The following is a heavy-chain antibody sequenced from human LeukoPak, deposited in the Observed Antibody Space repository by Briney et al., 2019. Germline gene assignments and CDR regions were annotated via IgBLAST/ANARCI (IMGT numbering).Heavy chain of an antibody. Sequence: EGSLRLSCAASGFTFSSYEMNWVRQAPGKGLEWVSYISSTGSTIYYADSVKGRFTISRNNAKNSLYLQLNSLRAEDTAVYYCARVHRSSAWKFDSWGQGTLVTASS. J-gene: IGHJ4*02. V-gene: IGHV3-48*03. CDR1: GFTFSSYE. D-gene: IGHD6-19*01. CDR3: ARVHRSSAWKFDS. CDR2: ISSTGSTI.